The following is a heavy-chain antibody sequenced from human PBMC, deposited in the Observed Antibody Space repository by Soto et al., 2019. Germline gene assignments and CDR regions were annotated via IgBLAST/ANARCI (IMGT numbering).Heavy chain of an antibody. CDR1: GGTFSSYA. Sequence: SVKVSCKASGGTFSSYAISWVRQAPGQGLEWMGGIIPIFGTANYAQKFQGRVTITADESTSTAYMELSSLRSEDTAVYYCASAHDDFCCFYGIHFDYWGQGTMVTFSS. CDR3: ASAHDDFCCFYGIHFDY. D-gene: IGHD3-3*01. J-gene: IGHJ4*02. V-gene: IGHV1-69*13. CDR2: IIPIFGTA.